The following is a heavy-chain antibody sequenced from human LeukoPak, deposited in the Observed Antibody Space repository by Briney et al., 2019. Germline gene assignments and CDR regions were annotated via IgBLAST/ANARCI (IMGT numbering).Heavy chain of an antibody. Sequence: PSETLPLTCTVSGGSISSYYWSWIRQPPGKGLEWIGYIYYSGSTNYKSSLKSRVTISVDTSKNQFSLKLRSVTAADTAVYYCARTTEGGYTYGYFYYYYMDVWGKGTTVTISS. CDR3: ARTTEGGYTYGYFYYYYMDV. V-gene: IGHV4-59*01. CDR1: GGSISSYY. CDR2: IYYSGST. D-gene: IGHD5-18*01. J-gene: IGHJ6*03.